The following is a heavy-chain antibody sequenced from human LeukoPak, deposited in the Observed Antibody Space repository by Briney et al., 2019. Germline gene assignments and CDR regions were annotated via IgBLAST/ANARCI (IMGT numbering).Heavy chain of an antibody. CDR3: ARDHAPYDFWSGYYYYYGMDV. Sequence: ASVKVSCKASGYTFTSYDISWVRQAPGQGLEWMGWISACNGNTNYAQKLQGRVTMTTDTSTSTAYMELRSLRSDDTAVYYCARDHAPYDFWSGYYYYYGMDVWGQGTTVTVSS. V-gene: IGHV1-18*01. J-gene: IGHJ6*02. CDR1: GYTFTSYD. CDR2: ISACNGNT. D-gene: IGHD3-3*01.